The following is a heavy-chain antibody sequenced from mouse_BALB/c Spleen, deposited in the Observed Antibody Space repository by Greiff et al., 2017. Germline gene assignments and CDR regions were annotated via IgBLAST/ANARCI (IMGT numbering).Heavy chain of an antibody. CDR1: GFSLTGYG. Sequence: VQLKESGPGLVAPSQSLSITCTVSGFSLTGYGVNWVRQPPGKGLEWLGMIWGDGSTDYNSALKSRLSISKDNSKSQVFLKMNSLQTDDTARYYCASSTMMTTGGADYWGQGTSVTVSP. CDR2: IWGDGST. J-gene: IGHJ4*01. CDR3: ASSTMMTTGGADY. V-gene: IGHV2-6-7*01. D-gene: IGHD2-4*01.